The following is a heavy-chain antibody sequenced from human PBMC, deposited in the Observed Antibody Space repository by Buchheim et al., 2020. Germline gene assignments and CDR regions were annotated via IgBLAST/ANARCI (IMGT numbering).Heavy chain of an antibody. Sequence: QVQLQESGPGLVKPSETLSLTCTVSGGSISSYYWSWIRQPPGKGLEWIGYIYYSGSTNYNPSLKSRVTISVDTSKNQFSLKLSSVTAADTAVYYCARDDYDILTGWWGLVYWGQGTL. CDR1: GGSISSYY. V-gene: IGHV4-59*01. J-gene: IGHJ4*02. D-gene: IGHD3-9*01. CDR2: IYYSGST. CDR3: ARDDYDILTGWWGLVY.